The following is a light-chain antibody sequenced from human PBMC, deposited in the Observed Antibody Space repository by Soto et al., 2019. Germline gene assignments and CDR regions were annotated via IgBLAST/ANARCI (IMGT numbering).Light chain of an antibody. J-gene: IGLJ1*01. CDR1: KLGDKY. CDR3: QAWDSSTYV. V-gene: IGLV3-1*01. CDR2: QDS. Sequence: SYVLTQPPSVSVSPGQTASITCSGEKLGDKYAWWYQQKPGQSPVLVIYQDSKRPSGIPERFSGSNSGNTATLTISGTQAMDEADYYCQAWDSSTYVFGTGTKVTVL.